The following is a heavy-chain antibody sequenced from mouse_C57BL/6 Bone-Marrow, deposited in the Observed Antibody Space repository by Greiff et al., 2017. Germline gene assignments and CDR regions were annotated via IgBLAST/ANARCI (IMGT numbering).Heavy chain of an antibody. J-gene: IGHJ2*01. CDR2: IYPGDGDT. CDR3: ARRGVVGYFDY. D-gene: IGHD1-1*01. V-gene: IGHV1-82*01. Sequence: QVQLKESGPELVKPGASVKISCKASGYAFSSSWMNWVKQRPGKGLEWIGRIYPGDGDTNYNGKFKGKATLTADKSSSTAYMQLRSLTAEDSAVYFCARRGVVGYFDYWGQGTTLTVSS. CDR1: GYAFSSSW.